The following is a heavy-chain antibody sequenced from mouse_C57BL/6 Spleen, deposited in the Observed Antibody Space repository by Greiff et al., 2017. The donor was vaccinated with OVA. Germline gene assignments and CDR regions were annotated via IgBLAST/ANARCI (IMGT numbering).Heavy chain of an antibody. CDR3: ARPHDYAMDY. V-gene: IGHV5-17*01. Sequence: EVKLVESGGGLVKPGGSLKLSCAASGFTFSDYGMHWVRQAPGKGLEWVAYISSGSSTIYYADTVKGRFTISRDNAKNTLFLQMTSLRSEDTAMYYCARPHDYAMDYWGQGTSVTVSS. CDR1: GFTFSDYG. CDR2: ISSGSSTI. J-gene: IGHJ4*01. D-gene: IGHD6-1*01.